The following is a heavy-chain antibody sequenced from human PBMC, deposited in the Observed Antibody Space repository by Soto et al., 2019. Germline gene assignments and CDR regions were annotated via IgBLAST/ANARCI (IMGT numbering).Heavy chain of an antibody. J-gene: IGHJ6*02. V-gene: IGHV6-1*01. CDR3: ARDLSGAVGV. Sequence: QVQLQQSGPGLVRPSQTLSLTCAISGDSVSSNSAAWNWVRQSPSRGLEWLGRTYYRSKWYDDFALSVRSRLTIHTDTSKNQFSLQLSSVTPEDTAIYYCARDLSGAVGVWGQGTTVTFSS. CDR2: TYYRSKWYD. D-gene: IGHD6-25*01. CDR1: GDSVSSNSAA.